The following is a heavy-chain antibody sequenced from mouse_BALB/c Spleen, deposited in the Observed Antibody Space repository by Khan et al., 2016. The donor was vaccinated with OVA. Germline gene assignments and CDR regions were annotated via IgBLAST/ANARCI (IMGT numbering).Heavy chain of an antibody. CDR3: TVPAYGGYFDY. Sequence: QVQLQQSGPELVRPGVSVKISCKGSGYTFTDYAMHWVKQSHAKSLEWIGLISTESGNTNYKQKFKGKATMTVDKSYSTAYMELARLTSEDSDISYCTVPAYGGYFDYWGQGTTLTVSS. D-gene: IGHD1-1*02. CDR1: GYTFTDYA. V-gene: IGHV1S137*01. CDR2: ISTESGNT. J-gene: IGHJ2*01.